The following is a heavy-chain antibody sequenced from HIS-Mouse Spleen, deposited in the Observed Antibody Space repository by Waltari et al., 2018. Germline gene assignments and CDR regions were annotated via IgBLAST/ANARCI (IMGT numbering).Heavy chain of an antibody. Sequence: QVQLVQSGAEVHKPGPSVKVSCRAPGDTFTSYDINWARQATGQGLEWMGWLKPNSGNTGYAQNFQGRVTMARNTSISTAYMELSSLRSEDTAVYYCARGHDYSNYFDYWGQGTLVTVSS. V-gene: IGHV1-8*01. J-gene: IGHJ4*02. CDR3: ARGHDYSNYFDY. CDR2: LKPNSGNT. CDR1: GDTFTSYD. D-gene: IGHD4-4*01.